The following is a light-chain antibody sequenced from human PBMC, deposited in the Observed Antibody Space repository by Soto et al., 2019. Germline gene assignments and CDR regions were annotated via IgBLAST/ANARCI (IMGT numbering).Light chain of an antibody. CDR3: QQYNNWPPT. J-gene: IGKJ1*01. Sequence: IVLTQSPGTLSLSPGERATLSCRASQSVSSNYLAWYQQKPGQAPRLLIYGASTRATGIPARFSGSGSGTEFTLTISSLQSEDFAVYYCQQYNNWPPTFGQGTKVDIK. CDR2: GAS. V-gene: IGKV3-15*01. CDR1: QSVSSNY.